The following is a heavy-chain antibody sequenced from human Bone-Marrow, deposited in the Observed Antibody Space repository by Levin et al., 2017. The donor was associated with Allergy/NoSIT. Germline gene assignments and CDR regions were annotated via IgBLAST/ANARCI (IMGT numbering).Heavy chain of an antibody. Sequence: GGSLRLSCVASGFTFSTYGMHWVRQAPGKGLEWVAIISYDGTDTYYADSVKGRFSISRDNSKNTVFLQLNSLRAEDTAVYYCAKPHYVWGSVHPLDSWGQGTLVSVSS. D-gene: IGHD3-16*01. J-gene: IGHJ4*02. CDR1: GFTFSTYG. V-gene: IGHV3-30*18. CDR3: AKPHYVWGSVHPLDS. CDR2: ISYDGTDT.